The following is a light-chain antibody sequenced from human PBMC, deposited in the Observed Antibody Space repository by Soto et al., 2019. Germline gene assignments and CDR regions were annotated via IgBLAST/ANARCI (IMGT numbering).Light chain of an antibody. CDR3: QQYNTYPWT. CDR1: HYVSSS. CDR2: KTS. V-gene: IGKV1-5*03. Sequence: DIQMTQSPSTLSAFVGERVTITCRASHYVSSSLAWYQQQPGKAPKLMIYKTSILESGVPSRFSGSASGTGFTLSISSLQPDDFATYWCQQYNTYPWTFGQGTKVEIK. J-gene: IGKJ1*01.